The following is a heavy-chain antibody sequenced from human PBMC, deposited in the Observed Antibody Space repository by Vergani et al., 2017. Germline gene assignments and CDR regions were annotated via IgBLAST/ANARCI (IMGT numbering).Heavy chain of an antibody. CDR2: IYYSGST. V-gene: IGHV4-61*08. D-gene: IGHD6-6*01. CDR1: GGSISSGGYY. J-gene: IGHJ5*02. CDR3: ARDGSSYWNNWFDP. Sequence: QLQLQESGSGLVKPSQTLSLTCAVSGGSISSGGYYWSWIRQPPGKGLEWIGYIYYSGSTNYNPSLKSRVTISVDTSKNQFSLKLSSVTAADTAVYYCARDGSSYWNNWFDPWGQGTLVTVSS.